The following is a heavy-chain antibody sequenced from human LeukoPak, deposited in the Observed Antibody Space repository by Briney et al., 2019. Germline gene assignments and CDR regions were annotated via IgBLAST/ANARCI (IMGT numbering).Heavy chain of an antibody. D-gene: IGHD3-10*01. Sequence: GRSLRLSCAASGXTFSNYGMHWVRQAPGKGLEWVVVISYDGSNKYYADSVKGRFTISRDNSKNTLYLQMNSLRAEDTAVYYCANGYYYGSGSYYKEAFDIWGQGTMVTVSS. CDR3: ANGYYYGSGSYYKEAFDI. J-gene: IGHJ3*02. CDR1: GXTFSNYG. CDR2: ISYDGSNK. V-gene: IGHV3-30*18.